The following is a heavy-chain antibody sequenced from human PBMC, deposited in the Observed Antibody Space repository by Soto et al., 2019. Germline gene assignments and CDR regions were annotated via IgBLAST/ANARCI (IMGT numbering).Heavy chain of an antibody. Sequence: PGGTLRRSCAASGFTVRAYWMHWVRQAPGEGLVWVSRINGDGTRTNYADFVKGRSTISRDNAKKTLYLEMSSLRAEDTAVYYCAGGFGFDYWGQGT. CDR2: INGDGTRT. CDR1: GFTVRAYW. CDR3: AGGFGFDY. V-gene: IGHV3-74*01. J-gene: IGHJ4*02. D-gene: IGHD5-12*01.